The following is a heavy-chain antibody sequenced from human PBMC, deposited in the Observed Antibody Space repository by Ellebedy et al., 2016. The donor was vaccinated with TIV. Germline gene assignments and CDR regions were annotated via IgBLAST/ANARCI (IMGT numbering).Heavy chain of an antibody. CDR2: IKSEGDGGTT. J-gene: IGHJ6*02. Sequence: PGGSLRLSCAASGFSFSDAWMNWVRQAPGKGLEWLGRIKSEGDGGTTDYATHVKGRFTISRDDSKHTLYLQVNSLKTEDTAVYYCATRMDSGSFYRNYYYGMDVWGQGTTVTVSS. D-gene: IGHD3-10*01. V-gene: IGHV3-15*01. CDR3: ATRMDSGSFYRNYYYGMDV. CDR1: GFSFSDAW.